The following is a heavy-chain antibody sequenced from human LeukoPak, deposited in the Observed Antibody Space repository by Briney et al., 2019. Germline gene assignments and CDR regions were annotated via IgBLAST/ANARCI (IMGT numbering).Heavy chain of an antibody. J-gene: IGHJ4*02. CDR1: GGSIRSYY. Sequence: TSETLSLTCTVSGGSIRSYYWSWIRQPPGKGLEWIGYIYFGGSTSYNPSLKSRVTISVDRSKNQFSLKLSSVAAADTAVYYCARSYDTNFDYWGQGTLVTASS. CDR2: IYFGGST. D-gene: IGHD3-3*01. CDR3: ARSYDTNFDY. V-gene: IGHV4-59*01.